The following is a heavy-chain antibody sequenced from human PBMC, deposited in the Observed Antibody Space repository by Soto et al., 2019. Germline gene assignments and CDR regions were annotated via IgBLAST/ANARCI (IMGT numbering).Heavy chain of an antibody. CDR3: ARDWGYCSGGTCHYGMDV. Sequence: LRLSCAASGFSFSSYRMNWVRQAPGKGPEWLSYISSSSRTIYYADSVKGRFTISRDNAQNSLSLQMNSLRDEDTAIYYCARDWGYCSGGTCHYGMDVWGQGTTVTVSS. J-gene: IGHJ6*02. V-gene: IGHV3-48*02. CDR1: GFSFSSYR. D-gene: IGHD2-15*01. CDR2: ISSSSRTI.